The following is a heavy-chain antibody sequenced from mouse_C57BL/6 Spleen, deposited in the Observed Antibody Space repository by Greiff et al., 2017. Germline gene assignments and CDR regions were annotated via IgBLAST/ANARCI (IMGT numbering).Heavy chain of an antibody. CDR2: IYPGSGST. CDR1: GYTFTSYW. V-gene: IGHV1-55*01. D-gene: IGHD2-4*01. J-gene: IGHJ3*01. CDR3: ARSGDYDYEGWFAY. Sequence: QVQLQQPGAELVKPGASVKMSCKASGYTFTSYWITWVKQRPGQGLEWIGDIYPGSGSTNYNEKFKSKATLTVDTSSSTAYMQLSSLTSEDSAVYYWARSGDYDYEGWFAYWGQGTLVTVSA.